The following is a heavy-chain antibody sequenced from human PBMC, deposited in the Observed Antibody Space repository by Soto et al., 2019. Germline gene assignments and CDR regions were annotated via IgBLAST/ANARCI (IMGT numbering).Heavy chain of an antibody. J-gene: IGHJ5*02. Sequence: EVQLVESGGGLVQPGGSLRLSCAASGFTFSSYSMNWVRQAPGKGLEWVSDISSSSSTIYYADSVKGRFTISRDNAKDSLYLPMNSLRAEGTAVYYCAREGGDLNWFDPWGQGTLVTVSS. D-gene: IGHD4-17*01. CDR1: GFTFSSYS. V-gene: IGHV3-48*01. CDR2: ISSSSSTI. CDR3: AREGGDLNWFDP.